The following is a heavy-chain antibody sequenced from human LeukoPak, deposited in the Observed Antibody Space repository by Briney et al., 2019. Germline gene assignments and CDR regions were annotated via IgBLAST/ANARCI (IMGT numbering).Heavy chain of an antibody. D-gene: IGHD2-2*01. CDR3: ARADCSSSTCYLRRSWFDP. J-gene: IGHJ5*02. CDR1: GFTLSNYD. V-gene: IGHV3-21*01. CDR2: ISTSSRYI. Sequence: GGSLRLSCAASGFTLSNYDMNWVRQDPGKGLEWVSSISTSSRYIYYKDSVRGRFTISRDDAKNSLYLEMNSLRAEDTAVYYCARADCSSSTCYLRRSWFDPWGQGTLVTVSS.